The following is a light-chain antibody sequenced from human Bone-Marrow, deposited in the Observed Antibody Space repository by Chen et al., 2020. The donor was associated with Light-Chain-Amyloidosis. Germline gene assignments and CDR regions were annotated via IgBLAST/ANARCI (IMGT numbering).Light chain of an antibody. J-gene: IGLJ3*02. CDR2: DNN. CDR3: GTWDIRLGTVM. V-gene: IGLV1-51*01. Sequence: QSVLTQPPSVSAAPGQKVTIPCPGSTSNIGNNFVSWYQQFPGTAPKLLIYDNNRRPSGIPDRFSGSKSGTSATLGITGLQTGDEADYYCGTWDIRLGTVMFGGGTKLTVL. CDR1: TSNIGNNF.